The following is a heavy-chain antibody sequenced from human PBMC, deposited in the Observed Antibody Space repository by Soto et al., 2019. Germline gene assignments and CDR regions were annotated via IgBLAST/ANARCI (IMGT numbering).Heavy chain of an antibody. CDR2: ISYEVSNK. Sequence: GVSLRLSCAASGFTFSSYGMHWVRQAPGKGLEWVAVISYEVSNKYYADSVKGRFTISRDNSKNPLYLQMNSLRVEDTAVYYCAKDRAVAELDCWGRGTLVTVSS. D-gene: IGHD6-19*01. J-gene: IGHJ4*02. CDR1: GFTFSSYG. V-gene: IGHV3-30*18. CDR3: AKDRAVAELDC.